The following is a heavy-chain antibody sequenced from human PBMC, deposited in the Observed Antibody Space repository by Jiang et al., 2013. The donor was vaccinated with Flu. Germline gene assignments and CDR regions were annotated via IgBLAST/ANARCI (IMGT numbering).Heavy chain of an antibody. V-gene: IGHV3-33*01. CDR2: IWYDGSNK. CDR3: ARSFYPYGSGSRMDV. J-gene: IGHJ6*04. D-gene: IGHD3-10*01. Sequence: FTFSNYGMHWVRQAPGKGLEWVAVIWYDGSNKHYADSVKGRFTISRDNSKNTLYLQMNSLRAEDTAVYYCARSFYPYGSGSRMDVWGKGTTVTVSS. CDR1: FTFSNYG.